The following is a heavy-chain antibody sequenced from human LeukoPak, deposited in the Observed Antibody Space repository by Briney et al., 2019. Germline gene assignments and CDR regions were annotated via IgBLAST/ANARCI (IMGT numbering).Heavy chain of an antibody. CDR2: IYYTGST. V-gene: IGHV4-30-4*01. Sequence: SETQSLTCSVSGDSIRSGDNYWSWVRQPPGKDLEWIGYIYYTGSTSYNPSLQSRVIMSVDTSKNQFSLKLTSVTVTDTAVYFCARGSYYYDSTGHYFDYWGPGTLVTVSS. CDR1: GDSIRSGDNY. J-gene: IGHJ4*02. CDR3: ARGSYYYDSTGHYFDY. D-gene: IGHD3-22*01.